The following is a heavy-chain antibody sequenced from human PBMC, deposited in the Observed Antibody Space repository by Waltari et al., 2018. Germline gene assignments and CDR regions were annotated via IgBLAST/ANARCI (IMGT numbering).Heavy chain of an antibody. D-gene: IGHD2-2*01. CDR2: ITHTGDS. CDR3: GRAPATSWFGYSVY. V-gene: IGHV4-34*01. J-gene: IGHJ4*02. CDR1: GSSFGGFY. Sequence: QVQLQQWGAGLLKPSETLSLTCGESGSSFGGFYWSLIRQAPGKGLEWIGDITHTGDSNINPSLKSRLTISVDTSKRQFSLELTSVTPVDTAVYYCGRAPATSWFGYSVYWGQGTVVTVSS.